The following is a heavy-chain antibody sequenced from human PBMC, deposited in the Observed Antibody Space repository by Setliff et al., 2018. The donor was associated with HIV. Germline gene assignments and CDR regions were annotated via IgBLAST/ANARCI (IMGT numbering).Heavy chain of an antibody. CDR2: MSFSANS. J-gene: IGHJ4*02. Sequence: PSETLSLTCAVYGGSFSGYYWSWSRQPPGKGLEWLGYMSFSANSNYNPSLKNRITISIDTSKNQFSLRLKSVTAADAAIYYCARGAGAFGAKLDSWGQGSLVTVSS. D-gene: IGHD3-10*01. CDR3: ARGAGAFGAKLDS. V-gene: IGHV4-59*01. CDR1: GGSFSGYY.